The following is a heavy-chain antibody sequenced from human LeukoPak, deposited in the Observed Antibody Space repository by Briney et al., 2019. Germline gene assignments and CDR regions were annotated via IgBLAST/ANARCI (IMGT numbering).Heavy chain of an antibody. D-gene: IGHD5-12*01. V-gene: IGHV1-18*01. CDR1: GYTFTSHG. CDR2: ISAYSGDT. Sequence: ASVKVSCKASGYTFTSHGISWLRQAPGQGLEWMGWISAYSGDTNYAQKLQGRVTMTTDTSTSTAYMELRSLRSDDTAVYFCARDIVGGFDLDYWGQGTLVTVSS. CDR3: ARDIVGGFDLDY. J-gene: IGHJ4*02.